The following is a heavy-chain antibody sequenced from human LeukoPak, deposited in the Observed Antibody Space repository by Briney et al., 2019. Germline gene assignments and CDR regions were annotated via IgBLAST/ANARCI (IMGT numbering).Heavy chain of an antibody. V-gene: IGHV3-33*01. Sequence: GGSLRLSCAASGFTFSSYGMPWVRQAPGKGLEWVAVIWYDGSNKYYADSVKGRFTISRDNSKNTLYLQMNSLRAEDTAVYYCARGKDGGTWFGAPAGWFDPWGQGTLVTVSS. D-gene: IGHD3-10*01. CDR1: GFTFSSYG. CDR3: ARGKDGGTWFGAPAGWFDP. J-gene: IGHJ5*02. CDR2: IWYDGSNK.